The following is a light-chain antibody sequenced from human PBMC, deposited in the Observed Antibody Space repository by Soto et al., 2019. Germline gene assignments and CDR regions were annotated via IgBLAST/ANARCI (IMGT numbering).Light chain of an antibody. Sequence: EIVLTQSPATLSLSPGERATLSCRASQSVSNYLAWYQQKPGQAPRLLIYDASSRATGVPARFSGSGSGTDFSLTISSLEPEDVAVYYCQQRSQWPPMTFGQGTRLEIK. CDR3: QQRSQWPPMT. J-gene: IGKJ5*01. CDR1: QSVSNY. V-gene: IGKV3-11*01. CDR2: DAS.